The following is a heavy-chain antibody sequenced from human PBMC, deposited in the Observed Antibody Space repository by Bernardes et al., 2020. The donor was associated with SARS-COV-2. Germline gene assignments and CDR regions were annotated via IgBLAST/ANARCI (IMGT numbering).Heavy chain of an antibody. J-gene: IGHJ4*02. CDR3: AAYSMSDFLY. D-gene: IGHD4-4*01. CDR2: ISPDGRVK. Sequence: GGSLRLSCVASGFSITNCWMNWFRRAPGKGLEWVANISPDGRVKSYGESVRGRFAVSRDNSNKLFYLQMNGLRDDDTAVYYCAAYSMSDFLYWGQGALVTVSS. CDR1: GFSITNCW. V-gene: IGHV3-7*02.